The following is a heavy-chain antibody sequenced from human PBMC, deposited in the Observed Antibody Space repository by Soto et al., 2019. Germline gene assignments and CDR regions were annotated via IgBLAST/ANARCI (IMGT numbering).Heavy chain of an antibody. Sequence: ASVKVSCKASGYTFTSYGISWVRQAPGQGLEWMGWISAYNGNTNYAQKLQGRVTMTTDTSTSTAYMELRSLRSDDTAVYYCARANTIFGVVTNENWFDPWGQGTLVTVSS. CDR2: ISAYNGNT. CDR1: GYTFTSYG. J-gene: IGHJ5*02. CDR3: ARANTIFGVVTNENWFDP. D-gene: IGHD3-3*01. V-gene: IGHV1-18*01.